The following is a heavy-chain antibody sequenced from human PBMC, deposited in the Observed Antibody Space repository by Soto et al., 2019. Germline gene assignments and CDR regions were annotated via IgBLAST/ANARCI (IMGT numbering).Heavy chain of an antibody. Sequence: SGPTLVNPTETLTLTCTVCGFSLSNARVGVSWIRQPPGKALEWLAHIFSNDEKSYNTSLKSRLTISKDTSKSQVVLTMTNMDPVDTATYYCARIRGSSGNYYFDYWGQGTLVTVSS. CDR3: ARIRGSSGNYYFDY. D-gene: IGHD6-13*01. CDR1: GFSLSNARVG. CDR2: IFSNDEK. J-gene: IGHJ4*02. V-gene: IGHV2-26*01.